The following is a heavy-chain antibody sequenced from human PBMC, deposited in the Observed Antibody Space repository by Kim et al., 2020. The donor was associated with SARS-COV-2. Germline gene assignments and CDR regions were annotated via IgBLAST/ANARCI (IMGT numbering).Heavy chain of an antibody. Sequence: GGSLRLSCATSGFTFSAYDMNWVRQAPGKGLDWLSFIAKSSTTIYYADSGEGRFTISRDNAKNSLFLQMNSLRDEDTALYYCLRDRMGGAFDMWGQGTRVTVSS. CDR3: LRDRMGGAFDM. CDR1: GFTFSAYD. J-gene: IGHJ3*02. D-gene: IGHD3-16*01. CDR2: IAKSSTTI. V-gene: IGHV3-48*02.